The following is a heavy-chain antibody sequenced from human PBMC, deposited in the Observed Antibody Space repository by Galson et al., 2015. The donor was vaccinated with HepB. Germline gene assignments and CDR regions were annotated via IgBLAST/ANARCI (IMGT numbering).Heavy chain of an antibody. J-gene: IGHJ1*01. CDR3: ARGDTAMVYAEYFQH. V-gene: IGHV1-18*01. Sequence: SVKVSCKASGYTFTSYGISWVRQAPGQGLEWMGWISAYNGNTNYAQKLQGRVTMTTDTSTSTAYMELRSLRSDDTAVYYCARGDTAMVYAEYFQHWGQGALVTVSS. CDR1: GYTFTSYG. CDR2: ISAYNGNT. D-gene: IGHD5-18*01.